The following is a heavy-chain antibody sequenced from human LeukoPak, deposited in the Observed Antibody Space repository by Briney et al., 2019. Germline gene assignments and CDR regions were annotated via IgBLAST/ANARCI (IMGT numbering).Heavy chain of an antibody. Sequence: PGGSLRLSCAASGFTFSTYSMNWVRQAPGKGLEWVSSISSSSSYIFYADSVKGRFTISRDNAKNSLSLQMNSLRAEDTAVYYCARGLGSYAYSDAFDIWGQGTMVTVSS. J-gene: IGHJ3*02. CDR2: ISSSSSYI. V-gene: IGHV3-21*01. D-gene: IGHD5-18*01. CDR1: GFTFSTYS. CDR3: ARGLGSYAYSDAFDI.